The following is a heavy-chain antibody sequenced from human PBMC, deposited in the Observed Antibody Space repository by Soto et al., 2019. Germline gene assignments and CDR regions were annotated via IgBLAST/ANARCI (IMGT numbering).Heavy chain of an antibody. J-gene: IGHJ5*02. V-gene: IGHV4-31*03. D-gene: IGHD6-6*01. Sequence: LSLTCTVSGGSISSGGYYWSWIRQHPGKGLEWIGYIYYSGRTYYNPSLHSRVSIAVDTTENQFSLKLTSVTAADTSVYYCARGSFSSSSSWFDPWGRGTLVTVS. CDR3: ARGSFSSSSSWFDP. CDR1: GGSISSGGYY. CDR2: IYYSGRT.